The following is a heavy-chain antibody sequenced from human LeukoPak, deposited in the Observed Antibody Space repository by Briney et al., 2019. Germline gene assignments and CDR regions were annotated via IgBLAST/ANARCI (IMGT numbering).Heavy chain of an antibody. J-gene: IGHJ1*01. CDR2: IIPILGIA. V-gene: IGHV1-69*04. CDR3: ARAAGDYYDSSGWSYFQH. CDR1: GGTFSSYA. Sequence: ASVKVSCKASGGTFSSYAISWVRQAPGQGLEWMGRIIPILGIANYAQKFQGRVTITADKSTSTAYMELSSLRSEDTAVYYCARAAGDYYDSSGWSYFQHWGQGTLVTVSS. D-gene: IGHD3-22*01.